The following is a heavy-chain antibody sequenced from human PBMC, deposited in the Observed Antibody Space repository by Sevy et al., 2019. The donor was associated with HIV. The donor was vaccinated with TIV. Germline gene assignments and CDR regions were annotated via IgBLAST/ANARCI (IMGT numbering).Heavy chain of an antibody. CDR3: ARHLSGYSYGYVDY. CDR2: ISYSGST. V-gene: IGHV4-59*08. J-gene: IGHJ4*02. CDR1: GGSITSHY. D-gene: IGHD5-18*01. Sequence: SQTLSLTCTVSGGSITSHYWSWIRQPPVKGLEWIGYISYSGSTNYNPSLMSRVTISVDTSENQFSLKLSSVTAADTAVYYCARHLSGYSYGYVDYWGQGTLVTVSS.